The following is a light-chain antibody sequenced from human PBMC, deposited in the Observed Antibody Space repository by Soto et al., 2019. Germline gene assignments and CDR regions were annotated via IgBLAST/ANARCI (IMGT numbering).Light chain of an antibody. CDR1: NIGSKS. CDR3: QVWDSSSDHVI. Sequence: ELTQPPSVSVAPGKTARITCGGNNIGSKSVHWYQQKPGQAPVLVIYYDSDRPSGIPERFSGSNSGNTATLTISRVEAGDEADYYCQVWDSSSDHVIFGGGTKLTVL. J-gene: IGLJ2*01. V-gene: IGLV3-21*04. CDR2: YDS.